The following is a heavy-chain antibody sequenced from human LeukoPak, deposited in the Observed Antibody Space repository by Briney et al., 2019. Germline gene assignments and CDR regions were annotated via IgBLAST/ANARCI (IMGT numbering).Heavy chain of an antibody. CDR3: ARRVTHYYYYYMDV. Sequence: SETLSLTCTVSGGSISSGDYYWSWIRQPPGKGLEWIGYIYYSGSTYYNPSLKSRVTISVDTSKNQFSLKLSSVTAADTAVYYCARRVTHYYYYYMDVWGKGTTVTVSS. J-gene: IGHJ6*03. CDR2: IYYSGST. CDR1: GGSISSGDYY. D-gene: IGHD5-18*01. V-gene: IGHV4-30-4*02.